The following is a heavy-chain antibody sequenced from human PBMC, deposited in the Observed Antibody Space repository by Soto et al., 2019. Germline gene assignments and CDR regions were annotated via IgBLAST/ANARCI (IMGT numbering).Heavy chain of an antibody. CDR2: ISGSGGST. J-gene: IGHJ4*02. Sequence: EVQLLESGGGLVQPGGSLRLSCAASGFTFSSYAMSWVRQAPGKGLEWVSAISGSGGSTYYADSVKGRFTISRDNSKNTLYLQMNSLRAEYTAVYYCAKPVSIGWAFDYWGQGTLVTVSS. CDR1: GFTFSSYA. CDR3: AKPVSIGWAFDY. D-gene: IGHD3-3*02. V-gene: IGHV3-23*01.